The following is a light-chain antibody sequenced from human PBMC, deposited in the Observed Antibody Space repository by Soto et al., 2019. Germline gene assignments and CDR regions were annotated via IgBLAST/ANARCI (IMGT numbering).Light chain of an antibody. CDR2: DTS. J-gene: IGKJ1*01. CDR1: QSVSSS. CDR3: QQYIDWPPGT. Sequence: EIVVTQSPATLSVSPGERVTLSCRASQSVSSSLAWYQQRPGQAPRLLIYDTSTRAAGISARFSGSGSGTEFTLTISSLQYEDFAVYYWQQYIDWPPGTFGQGTEVEIK. V-gene: IGKV3-15*01.